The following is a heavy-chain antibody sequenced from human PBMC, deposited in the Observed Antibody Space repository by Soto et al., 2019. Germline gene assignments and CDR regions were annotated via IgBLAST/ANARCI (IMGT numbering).Heavy chain of an antibody. CDR1: GFTFSTYS. J-gene: IGHJ4*02. CDR3: ARVSTSQYFEWHTNYFDY. CDR2: ISSTSAI. Sequence: GESLKISCTASGFTFSTYSMTWVRQAPGMGLEWVSYISSTSAIYYADSVEGRFTVSRDNAKNSLYLQVNSLRAEDTAVYYCARVSTSQYFEWHTNYFDYWGQGTLVTVSS. V-gene: IGHV3-48*01. D-gene: IGHD3-9*01.